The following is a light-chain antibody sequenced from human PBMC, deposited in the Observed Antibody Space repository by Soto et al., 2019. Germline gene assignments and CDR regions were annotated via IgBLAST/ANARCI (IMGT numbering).Light chain of an antibody. J-gene: IGLJ1*01. CDR1: SSDVGRYNF. CDR2: EVT. CDR3: SSLAADYNNHDV. V-gene: IGLV2-8*01. Sequence: QSALTQPPSASGSPGQSVTISCTGTSSDVGRYNFVSWYQQHPGKAPKLMIFEVTKRPSGVPDRFSGSKSGNTASLTVSGLQAEDEADYYCSSLAADYNNHDVFGTVTKLTVL.